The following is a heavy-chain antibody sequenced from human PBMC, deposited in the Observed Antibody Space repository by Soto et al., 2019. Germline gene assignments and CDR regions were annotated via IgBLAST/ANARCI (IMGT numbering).Heavy chain of an antibody. J-gene: IGHJ4*02. Sequence: GGSLRLSCAASGLTFSSYGMHWVRQAPGKGLEWVAVISYDGSNKYYADSVKGRFTISRDNSKNTLYLQMNSLRAEDTAVYYCAKVNYYDSTYDYWGQGTLVTVSS. V-gene: IGHV3-30*18. CDR3: AKVNYYDSTYDY. CDR1: GLTFSSYG. CDR2: ISYDGSNK. D-gene: IGHD3-22*01.